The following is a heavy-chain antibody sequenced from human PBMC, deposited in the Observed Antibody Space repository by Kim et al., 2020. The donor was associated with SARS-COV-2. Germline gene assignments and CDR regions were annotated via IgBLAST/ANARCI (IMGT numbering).Heavy chain of an antibody. D-gene: IGHD3-3*01. Sequence: GGSLRLSCAASGFTFSDHYMSWIRQAPGKGLEWVSYISSSGSTIYYADSVKGRFTISRDNAKNSLYLQMNSLRAEDTAVYYCARIRYYDFWSGASGYMDVWGKGTTVTVSS. CDR3: ARIRYYDFWSGASGYMDV. CDR1: GFTFSDHY. J-gene: IGHJ6*03. V-gene: IGHV3-11*01. CDR2: ISSSGSTI.